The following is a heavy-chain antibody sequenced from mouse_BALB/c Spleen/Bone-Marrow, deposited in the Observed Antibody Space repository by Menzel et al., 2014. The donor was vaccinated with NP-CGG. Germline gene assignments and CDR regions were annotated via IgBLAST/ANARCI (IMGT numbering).Heavy chain of an antibody. D-gene: IGHD2-2*01. CDR2: IRYSGST. J-gene: IGHJ3*01. CDR3: ARGENYGYDGFAY. Sequence: VQLQQSGPDLVKPSQSLSLTCTVTGYFITSGYSWHWIRQFPGNKLEWMGYIRYSGSTNYNPSLKSRISITRDTSKNQFFLQLISVTTEDTATYYCARGENYGYDGFAYWGQGTLVTVSA. CDR1: GYFITSGYS. V-gene: IGHV3-1*02.